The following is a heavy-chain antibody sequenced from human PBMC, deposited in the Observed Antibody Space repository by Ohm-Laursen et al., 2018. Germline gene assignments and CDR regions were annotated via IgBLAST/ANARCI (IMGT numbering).Heavy chain of an antibody. J-gene: IGHJ4*02. CDR2: IKSKTDGGTT. V-gene: IGHV3-15*01. Sequence: SLRLSCAASGFTFSNAWMSWVRQAPGKGLEWIGRIKSKTDGGTTDYAAPVKGRFTISRDDSKNTLYLQMNSLKTEDTAAYYCTTDTVAGAFDYWGQGTLVTVSS. CDR3: TTDTVAGAFDY. CDR1: GFTFSNAW. D-gene: IGHD6-19*01.